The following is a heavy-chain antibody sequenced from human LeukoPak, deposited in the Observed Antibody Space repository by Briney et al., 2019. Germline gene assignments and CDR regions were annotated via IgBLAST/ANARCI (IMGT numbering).Heavy chain of an antibody. CDR2: IYYSGST. Sequence: SETLSLTCTVSGGSTSSYYWSWIRQPPGEGLEWIGYIYYSGSTNYNPSLKSRVTISVDTSKNQFSLKLSSATAADTAVYYCARDNPPTYYYDSSGYYYNWFDPWGQGTLVTVSS. V-gene: IGHV4-59*01. D-gene: IGHD3-22*01. J-gene: IGHJ5*02. CDR3: ARDNPPTYYYDSSGYYYNWFDP. CDR1: GGSTSSYY.